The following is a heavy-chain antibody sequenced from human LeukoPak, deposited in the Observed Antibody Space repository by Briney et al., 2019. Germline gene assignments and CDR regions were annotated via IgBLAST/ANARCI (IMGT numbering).Heavy chain of an antibody. CDR3: ARHRRMPSGIAAAGPQNQRKVHGYYYYMDV. CDR2: IYPGDSDT. Sequence: GESLKISCKGSGYSFTSYWIGWVRQMPGKGLEWMGIIYPGDSDTRYSPSFQGQVTISADKSISTAYLQWSSLRASDTAMYYCARHRRMPSGIAAAGPQNQRKVHGYYYYMDVWGKGTTVTVSS. CDR1: GYSFTSYW. V-gene: IGHV5-51*01. D-gene: IGHD6-13*01. J-gene: IGHJ6*03.